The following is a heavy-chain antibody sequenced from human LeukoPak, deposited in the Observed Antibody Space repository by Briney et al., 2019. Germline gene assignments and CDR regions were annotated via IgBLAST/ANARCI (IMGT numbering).Heavy chain of an antibody. D-gene: IGHD5-18*01. Sequence: GGSLRLSCAASGVTVNSNYMNWVRQAPGKGLEWVSIIYSGGNTYYADSVKGRFTISRDNSKNTLYLQMNGLRAEDTAVYYCARQQDTTNPGYWGQGTLVTVSS. CDR1: GVTVNSNY. CDR3: ARQQDTTNPGY. V-gene: IGHV3-66*04. J-gene: IGHJ4*02. CDR2: IYSGGNT.